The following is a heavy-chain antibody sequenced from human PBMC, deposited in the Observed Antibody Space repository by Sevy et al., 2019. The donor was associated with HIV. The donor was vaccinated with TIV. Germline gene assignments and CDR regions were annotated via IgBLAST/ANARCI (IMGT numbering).Heavy chain of an antibody. D-gene: IGHD2-8*02. J-gene: IGHJ3*02. V-gene: IGHV3-23*01. CDR3: AKELVRYAFDI. CDR2: ISGGAENT. CDR1: GFTFSGYA. Sequence: GGSLRLSCAASGFTFSGYAMTWVRQAPGKGLEWVSSISGGAENTEHADSVKGRLTISRDNFRNTLYLQMNSLRVEDTAIYYCAKELVRYAFDIWGQGTMVTVSS.